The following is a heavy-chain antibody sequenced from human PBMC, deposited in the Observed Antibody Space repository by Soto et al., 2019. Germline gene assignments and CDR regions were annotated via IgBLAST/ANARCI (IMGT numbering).Heavy chain of an antibody. J-gene: IGHJ4*02. D-gene: IGHD3-10*01. Sequence: QVQLVQSGAEVKKPGASVKVSCKASGYTFTSYDINWVRQATGQGLEWMGWMNPNSGNTGYAQKFQGRVTMTRNTSISTAYMELSSLRSEDTAVYYCAGGTMGYYYGSGSYSTFGYWGQGTLVTVSS. V-gene: IGHV1-8*01. CDR2: MNPNSGNT. CDR1: GYTFTSYD. CDR3: AGGTMGYYYGSGSYSTFGY.